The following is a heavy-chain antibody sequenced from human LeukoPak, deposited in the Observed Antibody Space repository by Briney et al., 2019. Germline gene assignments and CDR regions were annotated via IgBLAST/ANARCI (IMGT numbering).Heavy chain of an antibody. J-gene: IGHJ4*02. CDR2: IKSKMDGKTI. CDR1: GLTFSKGL. D-gene: IGHD2-15*01. Sequence: GGSLSHSFAASGLTFSKGLMSWVRPAPGKGLEWVGRIKSKMDGKTIEYAATVKGRFTITRDDSKSTQYLQMNSLKTEDTAVYYCTTDGYCSGGNCYSFDYWGQGILVTVSA. CDR3: TTDGYCSGGNCYSFDY. V-gene: IGHV3-15*01.